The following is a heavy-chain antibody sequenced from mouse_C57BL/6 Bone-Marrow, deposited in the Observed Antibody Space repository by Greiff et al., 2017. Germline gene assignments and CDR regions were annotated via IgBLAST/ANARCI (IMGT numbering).Heavy chain of an antibody. J-gene: IGHJ2*01. CDR3: ARRGLGRGVFDY. CDR1: GYSITSGYD. D-gene: IGHD4-1*01. V-gene: IGHV3-1*01. Sequence: EVQLQQSGPGMVKPSQSLSLTCTVTGYSITSGYDWHWIRHFPGNKLEWMGYISYSGSTNYNPSLKSRISITHDTSKNHFFLKLNSVTTEDTATYYCARRGLGRGVFDYWGQGTTLTVSS. CDR2: ISYSGST.